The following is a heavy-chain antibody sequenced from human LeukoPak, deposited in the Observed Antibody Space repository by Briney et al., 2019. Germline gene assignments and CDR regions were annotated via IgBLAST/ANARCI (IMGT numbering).Heavy chain of an antibody. J-gene: IGHJ5*02. V-gene: IGHV4-4*07. D-gene: IGHD3-3*01. Sequence: PSETLSLTCTVSGGSISSYYWSWIRQPAGKGLEWIGRIYTSGSTNYNPSLKSRVTMSVDTSKNQFPLKLSSVTAADTAVYYCARDNVSGYYDFWSGRRWFDPWGQGTLVTVSS. CDR2: IYTSGST. CDR3: ARDNVSGYYDFWSGRRWFDP. CDR1: GGSISSYY.